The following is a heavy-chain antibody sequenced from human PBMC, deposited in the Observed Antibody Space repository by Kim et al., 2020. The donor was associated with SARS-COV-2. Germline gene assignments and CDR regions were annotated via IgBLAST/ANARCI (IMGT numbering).Heavy chain of an antibody. CDR2: ITNSGSYT. CDR1: GFTFSDHY. V-gene: IGHV3-11*05. CDR3: ARVVGSTGYYFDS. J-gene: IGHJ4*02. Sequence: GGSLRLSCRASGFTFSDHYMTWNRQAPGKGLEWISYITNSGSYTNYADSVKGRFTISKDNAKSSLYLQMNSLRADDTAVYYCARVVGSTGYYFDSWGQGTLVTVSS. D-gene: IGHD1-26*01.